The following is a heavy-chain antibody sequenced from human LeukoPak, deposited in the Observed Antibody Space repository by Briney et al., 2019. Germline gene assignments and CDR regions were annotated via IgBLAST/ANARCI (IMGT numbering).Heavy chain of an antibody. CDR2: IIPILGIA. V-gene: IGHV1-69*04. Sequence: SVKVSCKASGGTFSSYAISWVRQAPGQGLEWMGRIIPILGIANYAQKFQGRVTITADKSTSTAYMELSSLRSEDTAVYYCARGGQLYHTSFDYWGQGTLVTVSS. J-gene: IGHJ4*02. CDR3: ARGGQLYHTSFDY. D-gene: IGHD5-18*01. CDR1: GGTFSSYA.